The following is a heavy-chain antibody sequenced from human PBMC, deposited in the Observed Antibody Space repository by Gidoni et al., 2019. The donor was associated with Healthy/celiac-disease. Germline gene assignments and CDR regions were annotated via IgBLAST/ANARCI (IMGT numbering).Heavy chain of an antibody. V-gene: IGHV3-23*04. CDR3: AKGYYYDSSGYLH. D-gene: IGHD3-22*01. CDR1: GSTFSSYA. J-gene: IGHJ4*02. CDR2: ISGSGGST. Sequence: VQPVVSGGVLVQPGGSLSISYPAPGSTFSSYAMGWVRQAPGKGLEWVSAISGSGGSTYYEDSVKGRFTISRDNSKNTLYLQMNSLRAEDTAVYYCAKGYYYDSSGYLHWGQRTLVTVSS.